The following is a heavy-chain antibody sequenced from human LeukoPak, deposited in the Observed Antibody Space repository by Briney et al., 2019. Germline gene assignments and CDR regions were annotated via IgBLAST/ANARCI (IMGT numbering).Heavy chain of an antibody. CDR2: IYITGNT. CDR1: GGSISSDDYY. J-gene: IGHJ4*02. V-gene: IGHV4-61*02. CDR3: ARGGTLFTFFDS. Sequence: SETLSLTCTVSGGSISSDDYYWNWIPQPAGRGLEWIGRIYITGNTMYNPSLESRVRMSIDTSKNQVSLTVKSVTAADTAVYYCARGGTLFTFFDSWGQGTLVTVSS.